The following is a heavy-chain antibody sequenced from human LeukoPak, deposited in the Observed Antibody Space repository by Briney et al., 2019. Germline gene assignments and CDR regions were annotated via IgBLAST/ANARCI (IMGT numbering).Heavy chain of an antibody. D-gene: IGHD3-22*01. J-gene: IGHJ4*02. CDR2: MKQDGREK. CDR1: GFVFSNSW. CDR3: ARVYDSSGYYVDY. V-gene: IGHV3-7*01. Sequence: GGSLRLSCTASGFVFSNSWMSWVRQAPGKGLEWVANMKQDGREKYYVDSVKGRFTVSRDNAKNSLYLQMNSLRAEDTAVYYCARVYDSSGYYVDYWGQGTLVTVSS.